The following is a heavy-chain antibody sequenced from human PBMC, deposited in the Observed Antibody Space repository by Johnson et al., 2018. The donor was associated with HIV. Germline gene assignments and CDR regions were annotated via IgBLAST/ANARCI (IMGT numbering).Heavy chain of an antibody. J-gene: IGHJ3*02. CDR1: GFTFSSYA. V-gene: IGHV3-66*01. Sequence: VHLVESGGGLVQPGGSLRLSCAASGFTFSSYAMSWVRQAPGKGLEWVSLIYSGDNTKYADSVKGRFTISRDNSKNTLYLQMNSLRVEDTAVYYCASEVRGVLDIWGQGTMVTVSS. D-gene: IGHD3-10*01. CDR3: ASEVRGVLDI. CDR2: IYSGDNT.